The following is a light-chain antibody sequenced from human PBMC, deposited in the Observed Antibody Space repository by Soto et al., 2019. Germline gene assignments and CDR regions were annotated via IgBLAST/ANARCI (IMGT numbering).Light chain of an antibody. CDR1: QSVSSN. J-gene: IGKJ1*01. V-gene: IGKV3-15*01. CDR3: HQYNNWWT. Sequence: EIVMTQSPATLSVSPGERATLSCRASQSVSSNLAWYQQKPGQAPRLIISAASTRATGIPARFSGSGSGTEFTLTISSLQSEDFAVYYCHQYNNWWTFGQGTKVEIK. CDR2: AAS.